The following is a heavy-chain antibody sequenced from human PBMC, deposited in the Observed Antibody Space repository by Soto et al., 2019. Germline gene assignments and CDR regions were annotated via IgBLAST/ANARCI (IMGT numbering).Heavy chain of an antibody. CDR3: ARDPGSSFGVVTYYYYYGMDV. J-gene: IGHJ6*02. CDR2: ISSSGSTI. V-gene: IGHV3-48*03. D-gene: IGHD3-3*01. CDR1: GFTFSSYE. Sequence: EVQLVESGGGLVQPGGSLRLSCAASGFTFSSYEMNWVRQAPGKGLEWVSYISSSGSTIYYADSVKGRFTISRDNAKNSLYLQMNSLRAEDTAVYYCARDPGSSFGVVTYYYYYGMDVWGQGTTVTVSS.